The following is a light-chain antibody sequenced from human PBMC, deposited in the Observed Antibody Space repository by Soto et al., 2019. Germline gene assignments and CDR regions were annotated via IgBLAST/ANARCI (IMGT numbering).Light chain of an antibody. V-gene: IGLV1-44*01. J-gene: IGLJ2*01. CDR3: AAWDDSLNGVV. CDR1: NSNIGRNT. Sequence: QSLLTQPPSASGTPGQRVTISCSGSNSNIGRNTVNWYQQLPGTAPKLLIYSNNQRPSGVPDRFSGSKSGTSASLAISGLQSEDEADYYCAAWDDSLNGVVFGGGTKLTVL. CDR2: SNN.